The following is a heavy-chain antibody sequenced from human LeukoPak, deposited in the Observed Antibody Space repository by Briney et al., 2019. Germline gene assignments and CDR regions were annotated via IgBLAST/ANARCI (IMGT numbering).Heavy chain of an antibody. CDR3: VRGARSSVYGLDV. CDR1: GFTFSSYP. J-gene: IGHJ6*02. Sequence: GGFLRLSCAASGFTFSSYPMTWVRQAPGKGPGWVSTISVSGTVAYYADSVKGRFAISRDNSKSTLYLQMNSLRAEDTAVYYCVRGARSSVYGLDVWGQGTTVTVSS. CDR2: ISVSGTVA. V-gene: IGHV3-23*01. D-gene: IGHD3-3*01.